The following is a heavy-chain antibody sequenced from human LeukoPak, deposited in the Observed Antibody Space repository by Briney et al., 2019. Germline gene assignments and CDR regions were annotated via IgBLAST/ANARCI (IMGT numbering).Heavy chain of an antibody. D-gene: IGHD3-22*01. Sequence: PSETLSLTCTVSGGSFSSDYWSWIRQSPGKGLEWIAYIYSSWSTNYNPSLQSRVTISVDTSKSPISLKLNSVTAADTAIYYCARSGYYVYFQQWGQGTLVTVSS. CDR1: GGSFSSDY. CDR3: ARSGYYVYFQQ. V-gene: IGHV4-59*03. J-gene: IGHJ1*01. CDR2: IYSSWST.